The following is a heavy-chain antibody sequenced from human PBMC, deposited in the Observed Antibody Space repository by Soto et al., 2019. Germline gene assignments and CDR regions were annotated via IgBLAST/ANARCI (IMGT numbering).Heavy chain of an antibody. CDR2: IFYSVST. CDR3: ASMIGGTVLGLDS. Sequence: QVQLQESGPGLVEPSETLSLTCTVSGGSISSYYWTWIRQPPVKGLEWIGFIFYSVSTSCNPSLNSRVTISMATAEYHFSLKLNSVTAAETGMYYSASMIGGTVLGLDSWGQGNVVAVSS. D-gene: IGHD3-10*02. CDR1: GGSISSYY. J-gene: IGHJ4*02. V-gene: IGHV4-59*01.